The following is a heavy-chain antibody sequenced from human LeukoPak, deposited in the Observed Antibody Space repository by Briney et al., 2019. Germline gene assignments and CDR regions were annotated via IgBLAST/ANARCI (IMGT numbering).Heavy chain of an antibody. CDR1: GFTFSSYA. Sequence: QTGGSLRLSCAASGFTFSSYAMSWVRQAPGKGLEWVSVMSGSGGSTDYADSVKGRFTISRDNSKNTLYLQMNSLRAEDMAVYYCAKGVSDSGSSYDAFDIWGQGTMVTVSS. J-gene: IGHJ3*02. CDR2: MSGSGGST. CDR3: AKGVSDSGSSYDAFDI. D-gene: IGHD1-26*01. V-gene: IGHV3-23*01.